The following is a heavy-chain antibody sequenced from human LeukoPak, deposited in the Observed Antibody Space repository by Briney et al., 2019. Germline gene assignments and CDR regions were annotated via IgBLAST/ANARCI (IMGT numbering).Heavy chain of an antibody. D-gene: IGHD4-17*01. J-gene: IGHJ5*02. CDR2: ISSSSDYI. V-gene: IGHV3-21*01. CDR1: GFSFISYS. CDR3: ARGATTTRFGRFDP. Sequence: GGSLRLSCTASGFSFISYSMNWVRQAPGKGLEWVSSISSSSDYIYHADSVKGRFTISRDNPKKSLYLQMNSLRAEDTAVYYCARGATTTRFGRFDPWGQGTLVIVSS.